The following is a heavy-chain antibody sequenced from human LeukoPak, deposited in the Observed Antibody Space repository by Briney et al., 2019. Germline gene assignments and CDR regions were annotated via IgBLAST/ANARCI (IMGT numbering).Heavy chain of an antibody. Sequence: GGSLRLSCAASGFTFSSCSMNWVRQAPGKGLVWVSRISSDGSSTNYADSVKGRFTISRDNAKNTLYLQMNSLRAEDTAVYYCVRGELHLDYYFDYWGQGTLVTVSS. CDR3: VRGELHLDYYFDY. J-gene: IGHJ4*02. CDR2: ISSDGSST. D-gene: IGHD1-26*01. CDR1: GFTFSSCS. V-gene: IGHV3-74*01.